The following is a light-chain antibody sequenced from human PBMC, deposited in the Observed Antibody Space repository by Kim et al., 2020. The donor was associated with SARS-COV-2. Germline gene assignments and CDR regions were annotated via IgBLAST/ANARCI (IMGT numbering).Light chain of an antibody. Sequence: ASVGDRVTITCRASQVIDNRLVWYQQKPGQAPKVLIKAASSLQSGVPSRFSGSGYGTDFTLTISSLQPEDFGSYYCQQLHIYPITFGQGTRLEIK. CDR3: QQLHIYPIT. CDR2: AAS. J-gene: IGKJ5*01. CDR1: QVIDNR. V-gene: IGKV1-9*01.